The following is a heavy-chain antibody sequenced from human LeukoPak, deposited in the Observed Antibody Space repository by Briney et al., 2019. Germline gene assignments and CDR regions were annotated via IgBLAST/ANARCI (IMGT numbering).Heavy chain of an antibody. V-gene: IGHV4-59*12. CDR3: ARARGAMAIDY. CDR2: IYYSGST. Sequence: SETLSLTCTVSGGSISSYYWSWIRQPPGKGLEWIGYIYYSGSTNYNPSLKSRVTISVDTSKNQFSLKLRSVTAADAAVYYCARARGAMAIDYWGQGTLVTVSS. CDR1: GGSISSYY. J-gene: IGHJ4*02. D-gene: IGHD6-19*01.